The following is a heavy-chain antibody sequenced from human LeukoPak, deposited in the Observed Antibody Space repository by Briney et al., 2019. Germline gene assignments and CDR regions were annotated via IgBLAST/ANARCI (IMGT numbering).Heavy chain of an antibody. J-gene: IGHJ4*02. V-gene: IGHV3-48*02. D-gene: IGHD3-10*01. CDR1: RFTFSSYS. CDR3: ARRLHDSGSYSADY. CDR2: ISSSSNTI. Sequence: GGSLRLSCAASRFTFSSYSMNWVRQAPGKGLEWVSYISSSSNTIYYADSVRGRFTVSRYNSRNMLYLQLDSLRDDDTAVYYCARRLHDSGSYSADYWGQGTLVTVSS.